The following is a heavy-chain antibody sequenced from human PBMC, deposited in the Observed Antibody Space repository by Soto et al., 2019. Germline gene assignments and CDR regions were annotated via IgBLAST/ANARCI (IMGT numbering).Heavy chain of an antibody. J-gene: IGHJ1*01. D-gene: IGHD2-15*01. CDR3: AKDPPRSAAAYFQH. V-gene: IGHV3-30*18. CDR2: IAYDGSNK. CDR1: GFTSSSYG. Sequence: PGGSLRLSCAASGFTSSSYGMHWVRQAPRKGLEWVAVIAYDGSNKYYADSVKGRFTISRDNSKNTLYLQMNSLRAEDTAVYYCAKDPPRSAAAYFQHWGQGTLVTVSS.